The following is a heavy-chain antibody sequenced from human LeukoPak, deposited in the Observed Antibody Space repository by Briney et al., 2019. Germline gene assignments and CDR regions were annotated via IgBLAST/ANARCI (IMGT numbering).Heavy chain of an antibody. CDR3: AKVGRFGELSYYYYGMDV. Sequence: GGSLRLSCAASGFTFSSYGMHWVRQAPGKGLEWVAVISYDGSNKYYADSVKGRFTISRDNSKNTLYLQMNSLRAEDTAVYYCAKVGRFGELSYYYYGMDVWGKGTTVTVSS. J-gene: IGHJ6*04. CDR1: GFTFSSYG. V-gene: IGHV3-30*18. CDR2: ISYDGSNK. D-gene: IGHD3-10*01.